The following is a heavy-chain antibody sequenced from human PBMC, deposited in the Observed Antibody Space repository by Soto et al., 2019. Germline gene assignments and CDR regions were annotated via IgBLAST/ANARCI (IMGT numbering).Heavy chain of an antibody. V-gene: IGHV5-51*01. CDR3: ARAPSLLRNWFDP. CDR2: IYPGDSDT. Sequence: PGESLKISCKGSGYSFTSYWIGWVRQMPGKGPEWMGIIYPGDSDTRYSPSFQGQVTISADKSISTAYLQWSSLKASDTAMYYCARAPSLLRNWFDPWGQGTLVTVSS. CDR1: GYSFTSYW. J-gene: IGHJ5*02. D-gene: IGHD3-22*01.